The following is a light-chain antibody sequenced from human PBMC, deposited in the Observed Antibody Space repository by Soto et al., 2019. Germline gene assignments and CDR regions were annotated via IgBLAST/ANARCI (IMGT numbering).Light chain of an antibody. J-gene: IGKJ2*01. CDR2: DAS. V-gene: IGKV3-20*01. CDR1: QSVSSGY. CDR3: QQYGRSPRT. Sequence: EIVLTQSPGTLSLSPGERATLSCRASQSVSSGYLAWYQQKPGQAPRLLIYDASSRATGIPDRFSGSGSGTDFTLTISRLEPEDFAVYYCQQYGRSPRTFGQGTELEIK.